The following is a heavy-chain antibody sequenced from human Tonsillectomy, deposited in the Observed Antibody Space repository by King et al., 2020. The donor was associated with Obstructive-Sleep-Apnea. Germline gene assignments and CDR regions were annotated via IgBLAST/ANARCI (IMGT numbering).Heavy chain of an antibody. D-gene: IGHD2-2*01. Sequence: VQLVESGGGLVQPGGSLRLSCAASGFSFSSYWMSWVRQAPGKGLGWVANIKQDGSEKYYVDSVKGRLTISRDNPKNSLYLQMNSLRAEDTAVYDCVRRYCSSTSCYFNYWGQGTLVTVSS. CDR3: VRRYCSSTSCYFNY. J-gene: IGHJ4*02. CDR2: IKQDGSEK. CDR1: GFSFSSYW. V-gene: IGHV3-7*03.